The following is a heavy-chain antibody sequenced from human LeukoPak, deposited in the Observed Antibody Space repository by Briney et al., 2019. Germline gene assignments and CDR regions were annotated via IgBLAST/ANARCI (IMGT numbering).Heavy chain of an antibody. Sequence: GGSLRLSCAAAGFTFTNYGMSWVRQTPGKGLEWVSRVSASGGRTYYADSVKGRFTISRDNSKNTVSLQMNSLRAEDTAVYYCAKVRLGYCSGGSCSRGGTSMDVWGRGTTVTISS. CDR1: GFTFTNYG. J-gene: IGHJ6*03. CDR3: AKVRLGYCSGGSCSRGGTSMDV. CDR2: VSASGGRT. D-gene: IGHD2-15*01. V-gene: IGHV3-23*01.